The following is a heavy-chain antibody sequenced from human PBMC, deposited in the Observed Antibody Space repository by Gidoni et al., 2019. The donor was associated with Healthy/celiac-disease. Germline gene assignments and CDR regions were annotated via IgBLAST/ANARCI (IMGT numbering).Heavy chain of an antibody. CDR3: AKDVLWFGELPPIDFDY. D-gene: IGHD3-10*01. J-gene: IGHJ4*02. CDR2: ISGSGGST. Sequence: EVQLLESGGGLVQPGGSLRLSCAASGCTFSSYAMSWVRQAPGKGLEWVSAISGSGGSTYYADSVKGRFTISRDNSKNTLYLQMNSLRAEDTAVYYCAKDVLWFGELPPIDFDYWGQGTLVTVSS. V-gene: IGHV3-23*01. CDR1: GCTFSSYA.